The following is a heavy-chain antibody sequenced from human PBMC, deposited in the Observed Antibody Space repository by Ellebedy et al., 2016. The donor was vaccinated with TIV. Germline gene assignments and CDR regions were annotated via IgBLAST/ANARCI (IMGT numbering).Heavy chain of an antibody. D-gene: IGHD2-15*01. Sequence: SETLSLXXTVSGGSISSYYWSWIRQPPGKGLEWIGSIYYSGSTYYNPSLKSRVTISVDTSKNQFSLKLSSVTAADTAVYYCARQYCSGGSCYFPPGWFDPWGQGTLVTVSS. J-gene: IGHJ5*02. V-gene: IGHV4-59*05. CDR1: GGSISSYY. CDR3: ARQYCSGGSCYFPPGWFDP. CDR2: IYYSGST.